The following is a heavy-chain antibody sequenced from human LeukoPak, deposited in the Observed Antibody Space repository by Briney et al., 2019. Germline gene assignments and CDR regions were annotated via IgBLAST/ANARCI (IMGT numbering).Heavy chain of an antibody. J-gene: IGHJ6*03. Sequence: ASVKVSCKASGYTFTSYGISWVRQAPGQGLEWMGWISAYNGNTNYAQKLQGRVTMTRNTSISTAYMELSSLRSEDTAVYYCARGFRYYYYYMDVWGKGTMVTVSS. CDR1: GYTFTSYG. V-gene: IGHV1-18*01. CDR2: ISAYNGNT. CDR3: ARGFRYYYYYMDV. D-gene: IGHD2/OR15-2a*01.